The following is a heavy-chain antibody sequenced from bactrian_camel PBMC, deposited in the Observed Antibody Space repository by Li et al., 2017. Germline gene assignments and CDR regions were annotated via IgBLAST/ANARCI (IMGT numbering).Heavy chain of an antibody. CDR2: IYSDGSNT. V-gene: IGHV3S6*01. J-gene: IGHJ6*01. D-gene: IGHD3*01. CDR3: AADEWSGSFAMFLSGRIDFAY. Sequence: QVQLVESGGALVQPGGSLSVSCAASGFSFSSYWMHWVRQAPGKGLEWVSSIYSDGSNTNYADSVKGRFTISRDNDKNTLYLQMDSLKAEDTATYYCAADEWSGSFAMFLSGRIDFAYWGQGTQVTVS. CDR1: GFSFSSYW.